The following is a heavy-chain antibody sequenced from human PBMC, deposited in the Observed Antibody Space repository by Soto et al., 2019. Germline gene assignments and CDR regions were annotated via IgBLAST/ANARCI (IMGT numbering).Heavy chain of an antibody. Sequence: QVQLVQSGAEVKKPGASVKVSCKASGYTFTSYAMHWVRQAPGQRLEWMGWINAGNGNTKYSQKFQGRVTITRDTSASTAYMELSSLRSEDTAVYYCARGPYFSGGSCFSTRLDYWGQGTLVTVSS. V-gene: IGHV1-3*01. D-gene: IGHD2-15*01. J-gene: IGHJ4*02. CDR2: INAGNGNT. CDR1: GYTFTSYA. CDR3: ARGPYFSGGSCFSTRLDY.